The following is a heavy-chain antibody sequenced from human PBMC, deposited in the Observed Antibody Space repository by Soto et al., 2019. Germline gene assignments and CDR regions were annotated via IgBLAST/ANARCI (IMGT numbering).Heavy chain of an antibody. Sequence: SVKVSCKASGGTFSSYAISWVRQAPGQGLEWTGGIIPIFGTANYAQKFQGRVTITADESTSTAYMELSSLRSEDTAVYYCARGIGELVPAADRDLPDYYYGMDVWGQGTTVTVSS. V-gene: IGHV1-69*13. D-gene: IGHD2-2*01. CDR3: ARGIGELVPAADRDLPDYYYGMDV. CDR2: IIPIFGTA. CDR1: GGTFSSYA. J-gene: IGHJ6*02.